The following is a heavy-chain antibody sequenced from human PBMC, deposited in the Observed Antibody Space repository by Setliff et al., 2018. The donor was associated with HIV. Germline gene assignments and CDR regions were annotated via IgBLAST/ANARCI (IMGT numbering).Heavy chain of an antibody. CDR2: TRNKANSYTT. V-gene: IGHV3-72*01. CDR1: GFTFSDHY. Sequence: PGGSLRLSCTASGFTFSDHYMDWVRQAPGKGLEWVGRTRNKANSYTTEYAASVKGRFIISRDDSKDSLYLQMNSLKTEDTAVYYCARDRAEYDYVWGSYRLDYWGQGTLVTVSS. D-gene: IGHD3-16*01. CDR3: ARDRAEYDYVWGSYRLDY. J-gene: IGHJ4*02.